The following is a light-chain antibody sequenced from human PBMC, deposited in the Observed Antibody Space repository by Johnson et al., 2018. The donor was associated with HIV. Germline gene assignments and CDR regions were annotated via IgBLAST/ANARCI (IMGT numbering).Light chain of an antibody. V-gene: IGLV1-51*02. CDR2: ESN. CDR1: SYNIGKNS. J-gene: IGLJ1*01. CDR3: GTWDSSLSAGV. Sequence: QAVLTQPPSVSAAPGQKVTIPCSGSSYNIGKNSVSWYQQLPGTAPKLLIYESNKRPSGIPDRFSGSKSGTSATLGITGLQTGDEADYYCGTWDSSLSAGVFGTGTKGTVL.